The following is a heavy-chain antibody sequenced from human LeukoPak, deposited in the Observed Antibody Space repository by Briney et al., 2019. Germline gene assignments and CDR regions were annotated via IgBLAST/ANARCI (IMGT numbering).Heavy chain of an antibody. J-gene: IGHJ3*02. V-gene: IGHV4-31*03. CDR3: ARDYYGIHDAFDI. CDR1: GGSITSGGYY. CDR2: IHYSGTT. Sequence: SETLSLTCTVSGGSITSGGYYWNWIRQHPGKGLEWLGFIHYSGTTHNNPALQSRVTISIDTSKNQFSLKLTSVTAADTAVYYCARDYYGIHDAFDIWGLGTTVIVSS. D-gene: IGHD4-17*01.